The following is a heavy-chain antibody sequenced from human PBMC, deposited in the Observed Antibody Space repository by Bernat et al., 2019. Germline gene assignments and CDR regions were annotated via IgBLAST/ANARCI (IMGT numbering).Heavy chain of an antibody. CDR2: IYYSGST. D-gene: IGHD2-21*02. CDR1: GGSISSSSYY. J-gene: IGHJ4*02. V-gene: IGHV4-39*01. Sequence: QVQLQESGPGLVKPPETLSLTCTVSGGSISSSSYYWGWIRQPPGKGLEWIGSIYYSGSTYYNPSLKSRVTISVDTSKNQFSLKLSSVTAADTAVYYCARLVGVTADYWGQGTLVTVSS. CDR3: ARLVGVTADY.